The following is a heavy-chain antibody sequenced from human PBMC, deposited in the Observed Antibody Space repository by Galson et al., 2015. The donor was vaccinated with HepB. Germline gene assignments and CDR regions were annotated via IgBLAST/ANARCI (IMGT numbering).Heavy chain of an antibody. Sequence: SLRLSCAASGFTFSTSWMSWVRQAPGKGLEWVGNINQDGTIGYYREPMKGRFTISRDNSKNSLFLQMNSLRGEDTAVYYCARDPIRQGSAFGNFDYWCQGTLGTGSS. CDR1: GFTFSTSW. CDR3: ARDPIRQGSAFGNFDY. J-gene: IGHJ4*02. V-gene: IGHV3-7*03. D-gene: IGHD3-3*01. CDR2: INQDGTIG.